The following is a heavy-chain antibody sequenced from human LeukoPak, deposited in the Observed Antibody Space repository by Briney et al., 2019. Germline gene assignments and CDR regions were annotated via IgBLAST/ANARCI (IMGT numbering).Heavy chain of an antibody. CDR1: GFTFSSYW. Sequence: GGSLRLSCAASGFTFSSYWMSWVRQAPGKGLEWVANIKQDGSEKYYVDSVKGRFTISRDNAKNSLYLQMNSLRAEDTAVYYCASAKLVRPCDYWGQETLHTVSS. V-gene: IGHV3-7*01. CDR2: IKQDGSEK. CDR3: ASAKLVRPCDY. J-gene: IGHJ4*02. D-gene: IGHD1-1*01.